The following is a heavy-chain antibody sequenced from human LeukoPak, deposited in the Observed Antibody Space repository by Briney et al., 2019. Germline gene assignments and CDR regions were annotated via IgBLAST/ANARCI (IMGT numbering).Heavy chain of an antibody. D-gene: IGHD1-26*01. V-gene: IGHV4-4*07. Sequence: PSETLPLTCTVSGGSIRDYYWSWIRQPAGKGLEWVGRMKARGSTNYNPSLKSRVTISVDTSKNQLSLKSSSVTVADTADYYCARLWRSSGSPNAFDIWGQGTMVTVSS. J-gene: IGHJ3*02. CDR3: ARLWRSSGSPNAFDI. CDR2: MKARGST. CDR1: GGSIRDYY.